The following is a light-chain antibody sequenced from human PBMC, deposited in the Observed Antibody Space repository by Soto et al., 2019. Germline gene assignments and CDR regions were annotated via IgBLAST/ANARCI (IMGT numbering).Light chain of an antibody. Sequence: DLQMTQSPSTLSASVGDRVTITCRASQSISSWLAWYQQKPGKAPKLLIYDASTLESGAPSRFSGSGSGTELTLTINSLQPDDFATYYCQQYNSYPWTFGQGTKVEIK. CDR2: DAS. J-gene: IGKJ1*01. V-gene: IGKV1-5*01. CDR3: QQYNSYPWT. CDR1: QSISSW.